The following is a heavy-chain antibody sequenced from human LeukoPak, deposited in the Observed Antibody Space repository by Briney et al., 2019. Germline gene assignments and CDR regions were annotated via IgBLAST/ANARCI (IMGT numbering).Heavy chain of an antibody. CDR3: ARDTKSRDGYNDYYYYYMDV. J-gene: IGHJ6*03. V-gene: IGHV1-2*02. Sequence: ASVKVSCKASGYTFTGYYMHWVRQAPGQGLEWMGWINPNSGGTNYAQKFQGRVTMTRDMSTSTVYMELSSLRSEDTAVYYCARDTKSRDGYNDYYYYYMDVWGKGTTVTVSS. CDR1: GYTFTGYY. CDR2: INPNSGGT. D-gene: IGHD5-24*01.